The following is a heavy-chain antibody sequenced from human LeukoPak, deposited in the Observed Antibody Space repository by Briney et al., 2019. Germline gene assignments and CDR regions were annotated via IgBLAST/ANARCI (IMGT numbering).Heavy chain of an antibody. V-gene: IGHV1-18*01. CDR1: GYTFTSHG. CDR2: ISAYNGNT. D-gene: IGHD6-19*01. Sequence: EASVKVSCKASGYTFTSHGISWVRQAPGQGLEWMGWISAYNGNTNYAQKLQGRVTMTTDTSTSTAYMELRSLRSDDTAVYYCAGSTPHKIAVSINFSMGTTGAFDIWGQGTMVTVSS. CDR3: AGSTPHKIAVSINFSMGTTGAFDI. J-gene: IGHJ3*02.